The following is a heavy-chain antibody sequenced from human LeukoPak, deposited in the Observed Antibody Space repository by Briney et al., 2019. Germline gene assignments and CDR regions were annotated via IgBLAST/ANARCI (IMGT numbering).Heavy chain of an antibody. CDR3: AKGFAYQLPHSTFDS. D-gene: IGHD2-2*01. CDR1: GFTFSSYA. V-gene: IGHV3-23*01. Sequence: PGGSLRLSCAAYGFTFSSYARSWVRQAPGKGVEWVSAISGSGGSTYYADSVKGRFTISIDNSKTTLYLQMNSLRAEDTAVYYCAKGFAYQLPHSTFDSWGQGTLVTVSS. CDR2: ISGSGGST. J-gene: IGHJ4*02.